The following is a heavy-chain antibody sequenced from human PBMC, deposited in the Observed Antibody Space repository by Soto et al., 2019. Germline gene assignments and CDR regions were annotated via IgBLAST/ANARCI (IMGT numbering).Heavy chain of an antibody. Sequence: SETLSLTCTVSGGSIIRYYWSWIRQAPGKGLEWIGYIYYSGSTNYNPSLKRRVSISVDTSKNQFSLRLTSMTAADTAVYYCARTEYRNKFVIYYYGMDVWGQGTTVTVSS. V-gene: IGHV4-59*01. CDR3: ARTEYRNKFVIYYYGMDV. CDR2: IYYSGST. J-gene: IGHJ6*02. CDR1: GGSIIRYY. D-gene: IGHD3-16*02.